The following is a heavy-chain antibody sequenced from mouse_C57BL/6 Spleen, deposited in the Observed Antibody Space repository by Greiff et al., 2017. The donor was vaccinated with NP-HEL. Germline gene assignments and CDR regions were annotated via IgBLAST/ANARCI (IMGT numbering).Heavy chain of an antibody. CDR3: TRALWDGWYFDV. J-gene: IGHJ1*03. Sequence: EVKLMESGEGLVKPGGSLKLSCAASGFTFSSYAMSWVRQTPEKRLEWVAYISSGGDYIYYADTVKGRFTISRDNARNTLYLQMSSLKSEDTAMYYCTRALWDGWYFDVWGTGTTVTVSS. D-gene: IGHD4-1*01. CDR1: GFTFSSYA. CDR2: ISSGGDYI. V-gene: IGHV5-9-1*02.